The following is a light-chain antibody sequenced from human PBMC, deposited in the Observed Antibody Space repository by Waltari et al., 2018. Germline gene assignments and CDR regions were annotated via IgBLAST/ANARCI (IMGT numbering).Light chain of an antibody. V-gene: IGLV2-14*01. J-gene: IGLJ2*01. Sequence: QSALTQPASVSGSPGQSITTSCPGTSSDIGGYNYVSWYQQHPGKAPKLMIYDVARWPSGVSNRFSGSKSGNTASLTISGLQAEDEADYYCTSYTTTKTVVFGGGTKVTVL. CDR2: DVA. CDR1: SSDIGGYNY. CDR3: TSYTTTKTVV.